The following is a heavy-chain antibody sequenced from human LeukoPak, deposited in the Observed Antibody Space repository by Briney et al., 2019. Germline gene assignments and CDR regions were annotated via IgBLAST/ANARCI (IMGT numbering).Heavy chain of an antibody. J-gene: IGHJ5*02. CDR3: ATATVTHTRDP. Sequence: ASVKVSCQASGYAVSDFYLHWVRQAPGHGLEWMGWMNPYSDARIRAERFQGRVTMTWDTSTGTAYMELTRLTPDDTAVYYCATATVTHTRDPWGQGTLVTVSS. D-gene: IGHD1-1*01. V-gene: IGHV1-2*02. CDR1: GYAVSDFY. CDR2: MNPYSDAR.